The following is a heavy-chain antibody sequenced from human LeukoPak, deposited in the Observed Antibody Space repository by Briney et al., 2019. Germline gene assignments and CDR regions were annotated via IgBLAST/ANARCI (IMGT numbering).Heavy chain of an antibody. J-gene: IGHJ2*01. Sequence: IPSETLSLTCTVSGGSISTYYWSWIRQPPAKGLEWIGYVHYSGSTRYSPSLKRRVTISVDTSKNQFSLKLTSVPAADTAVYYCATNSGDYYWYFDLWGRGTLVTVSS. CDR1: GGSISTYY. CDR2: VHYSGST. V-gene: IGHV4-59*01. D-gene: IGHD1-26*01. CDR3: ATNSGDYYWYFDL.